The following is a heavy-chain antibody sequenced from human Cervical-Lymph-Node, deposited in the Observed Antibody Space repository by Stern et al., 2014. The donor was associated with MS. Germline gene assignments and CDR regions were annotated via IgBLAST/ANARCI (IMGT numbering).Heavy chain of an antibody. J-gene: IGHJ4*02. CDR3: ANGGTTWN. CDR1: DLAFSTYW. D-gene: IGHD1-1*01. CDR2: TNQAGSEK. V-gene: IGHV3-7*03. Sequence: EDQLVESGGGEVQSGGTLRLSCVASDLAFSTYWKNWVRQAPGKGLQWVANTNQAGSEKYYVDSVKGRFTISRDNAKKSLYLQMNNLRSEDTAVYYCANGGTTWNWGQGTLVTVSS.